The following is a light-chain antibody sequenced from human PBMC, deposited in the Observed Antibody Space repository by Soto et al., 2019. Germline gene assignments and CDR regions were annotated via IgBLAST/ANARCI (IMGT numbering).Light chain of an antibody. Sequence: EIVLTQSPGTLSLSPGERATLSCRASQSVSNNYLAWYQPKPGQAPRLLIYGASSRATGIPDRFSGSGSGTDFTLTISRLEPEDFAVYYCQQYGNSAWTFGQGTKVDIK. CDR3: QQYGNSAWT. CDR2: GAS. J-gene: IGKJ1*01. V-gene: IGKV3-20*01. CDR1: QSVSNNY.